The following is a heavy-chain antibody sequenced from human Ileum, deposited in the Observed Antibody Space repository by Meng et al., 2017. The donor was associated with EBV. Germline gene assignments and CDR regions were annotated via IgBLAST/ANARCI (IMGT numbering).Heavy chain of an antibody. CDR3: ARSIVVVPAAIYY. CDR2: IYYSGST. CDR1: GGSISSSSYY. Sequence: QLPLQDSGPGLVKPSETLSLTCTVSGGSISSSSYYWGWIRQPPGKGLEWIGSIYYSGSTYYNPSLKSRVTVSVDTSKNQFSLKLSSVTAADTAVYYCARSIVVVPAAIYYWGQGTLVTVSS. J-gene: IGHJ4*02. D-gene: IGHD2-2*01. V-gene: IGHV4-39*01.